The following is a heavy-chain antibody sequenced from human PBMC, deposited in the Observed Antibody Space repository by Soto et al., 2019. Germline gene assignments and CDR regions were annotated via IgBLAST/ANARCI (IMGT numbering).Heavy chain of an antibody. D-gene: IGHD4-17*01. J-gene: IGHJ6*02. CDR2: IWYDGSNK. V-gene: IGHV3-33*01. CDR3: ARDGGDYVYYYYGMDV. CDR1: GFTFSSYG. Sequence: GGSLRLSCAASGFTFSSYGMHWVRQAPGKGLKWVAVIWYDGSNKYYADSVKGRFTISRDNSKNTLYLQMNSLRAEDTAVYYCARDGGDYVYYYYGMDVWGQGTTVTVSS.